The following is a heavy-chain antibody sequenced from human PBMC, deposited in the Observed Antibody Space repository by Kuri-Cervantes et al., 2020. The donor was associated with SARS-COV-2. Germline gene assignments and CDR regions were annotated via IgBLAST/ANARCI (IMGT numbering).Heavy chain of an antibody. CDR1: GFTFSSYG. CDR3: AKSWGYCSSTSCFTRHYYYYMDV. V-gene: IGHV3-30*02. D-gene: IGHD2-2*02. Sequence: GGSLRLSCAASGFTFSSYGMHWVRQAPGKGLEWVAFIRYDGSNEYYADSVKGRFTISRDNSKNTLYLQMNSLRAEDTAVYYCAKSWGYCSSTSCFTRHYYYYMDVWGKGTTVTVSS. CDR2: IRYDGSNE. J-gene: IGHJ6*03.